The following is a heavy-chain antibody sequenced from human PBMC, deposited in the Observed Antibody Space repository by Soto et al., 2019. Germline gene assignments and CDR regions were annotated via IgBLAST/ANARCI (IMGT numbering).Heavy chain of an antibody. D-gene: IGHD6-13*01. V-gene: IGHV4-31*03. CDR2: IYYSGST. Sequence: SETLSLTCTVSGGSISSGGYYWSWIRQHPGKGLEWIGYIYYSGSTYYNPSLKSRVTISVDTSKNQFSLKLSSVTAADTAVYYCARDLAAGTLQAFDIWGQGTMVTVSS. CDR1: GGSISSGGYY. J-gene: IGHJ3*02. CDR3: ARDLAAGTLQAFDI.